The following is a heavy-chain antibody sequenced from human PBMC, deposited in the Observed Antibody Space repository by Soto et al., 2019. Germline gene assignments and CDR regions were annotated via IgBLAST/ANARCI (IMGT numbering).Heavy chain of an antibody. CDR2: IWYDGSNK. CDR3: ARGLTIFGVVKYGMDV. V-gene: IGHV3-33*01. Sequence: QVQLVESGGGVVQPGRSLRLSCAASGFTFSSYGMHWVRQAPGKGLEWVAVIWYDGSNKYYADSVKGRFTISRDNSQNTLYLQMNSLRAEDTAVYYCARGLTIFGVVKYGMDVWGQGTTVTVSS. CDR1: GFTFSSYG. D-gene: IGHD3-3*01. J-gene: IGHJ6*02.